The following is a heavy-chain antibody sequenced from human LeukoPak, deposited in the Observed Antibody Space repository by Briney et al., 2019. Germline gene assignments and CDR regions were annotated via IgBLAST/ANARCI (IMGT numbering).Heavy chain of an antibody. J-gene: IGHJ6*03. CDR1: GGSISSYY. V-gene: IGHV4-59*07. CDR2: IYYSGST. Sequence: PSDTLSLTCTLSGGSISSYYWSWIRQPPGGGVEWIGYIYYSGSTNYNPSLKSRVTISVDTSKNQFSLTLSSVTAADTAVYYWARLRGGSSSWFTKSYYYYYMDVWGKGTTVTISS. CDR3: ARLRGGSSSWFTKSYYYYYMDV. D-gene: IGHD6-13*01.